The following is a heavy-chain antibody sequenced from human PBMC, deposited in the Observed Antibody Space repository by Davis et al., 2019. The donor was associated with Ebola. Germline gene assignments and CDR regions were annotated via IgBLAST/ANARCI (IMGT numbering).Heavy chain of an antibody. J-gene: IGHJ4*02. V-gene: IGHV3-48*04. CDR3: ARVIVKWYHFDY. CDR1: GFTFSTYW. CDR2: ISSSGSTI. Sequence: GGSLRLSCAASGFTFSTYWMTWVRQAPGKGLEWVSYISSSGSTIYYADSVKGRFTISRDNAKNSLYLQMNSLRAEDTAIYYCARVIVKWYHFDYWGQGTLVTVSS. D-gene: IGHD2-2*01.